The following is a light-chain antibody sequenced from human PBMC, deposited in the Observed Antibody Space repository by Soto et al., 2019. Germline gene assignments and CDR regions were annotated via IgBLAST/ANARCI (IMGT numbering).Light chain of an antibody. J-gene: IGLJ2*01. Sequence: NFMLTQPHSVSESPGKTVTISCTRSSGSIASNYVQWYQQRPGSAPTTVIYEDNQRPSGVPDRFSGSIDSSSNSASLTISGLKTEDEADYYCQSYDSSIYVVFGGGTTLTVL. V-gene: IGLV6-57*04. CDR1: SGSIASNY. CDR3: QSYDSSIYVV. CDR2: EDN.